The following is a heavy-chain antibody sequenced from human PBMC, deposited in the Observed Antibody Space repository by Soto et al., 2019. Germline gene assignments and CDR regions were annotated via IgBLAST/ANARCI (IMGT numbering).Heavy chain of an antibody. J-gene: IGHJ2*01. CDR3: AQTLGSAVAGPGRFDL. Sequence: QVQLVQSGAEVKKPGSSVKVSCKASGGTFSNYAISWVRQAPGQGLEWMGGITPFFGTANYAQKFQGRVTITADESMSTAYMGLSRRRSEDTAVYYCAQTLGSAVAGPGRFDLWGRGTLVTVSS. D-gene: IGHD6-19*01. CDR2: ITPFFGTA. V-gene: IGHV1-69*12. CDR1: GGTFSNYA.